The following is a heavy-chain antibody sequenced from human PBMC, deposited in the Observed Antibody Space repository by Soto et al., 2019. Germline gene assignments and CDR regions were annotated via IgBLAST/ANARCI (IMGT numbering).Heavy chain of an antibody. D-gene: IGHD6-19*01. CDR1: GLSITDSEMG. CDR3: ARRHLAVAVSPWFDP. Sequence: QVTLKESGPVLVKPTETLTLRCTVSGLSITDSEMGVSWIRQPPGQPLEWLAHIDSSGEKSNRPFLTSRLAISKDTSNCQSVLTMTNMDPADTATYYCARRHLAVAVSPWFDPCGQGIPVTVSS. CDR2: IDSSGEK. J-gene: IGHJ5*02. V-gene: IGHV2-26*01.